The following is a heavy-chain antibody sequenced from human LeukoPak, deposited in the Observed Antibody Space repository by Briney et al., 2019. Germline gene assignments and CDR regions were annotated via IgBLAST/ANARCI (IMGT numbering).Heavy chain of an antibody. Sequence: PGGSLRLSCAASEFTFSTYWMHWVRQPLGKGLVWVSRINPDGSTTNYADSVKGRFTISRDNAKNTLYLQMNSLTVEDTAVYYSVRIATVTTPDYWGQGTLVTVSS. CDR1: EFTFSTYW. D-gene: IGHD4-17*01. J-gene: IGHJ4*02. CDR3: VRIATVTTPDY. V-gene: IGHV3-74*01. CDR2: INPDGSTT.